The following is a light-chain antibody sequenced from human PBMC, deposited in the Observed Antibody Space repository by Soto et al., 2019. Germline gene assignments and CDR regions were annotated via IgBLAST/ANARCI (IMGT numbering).Light chain of an antibody. J-gene: IGKJ4*01. Sequence: DIQMTQSPSTLSASVGDRVTITCRASQSISSWLAWYQQKPGKAPKLLIYDASSLESGVPSRFSGSGSGTELTLTISSLQPDDFATYYCQQYNSYSRLTFGGGTKVEIK. CDR2: DAS. CDR3: QQYNSYSRLT. CDR1: QSISSW. V-gene: IGKV1-5*01.